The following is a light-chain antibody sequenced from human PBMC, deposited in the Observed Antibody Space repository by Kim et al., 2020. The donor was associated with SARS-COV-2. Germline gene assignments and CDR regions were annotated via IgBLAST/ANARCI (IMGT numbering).Light chain of an antibody. V-gene: IGKV3-20*01. CDR2: GAS. Sequence: PGERATLSCQASQSVSSSYLAWYQQKPGQAPRLLIYGASSSATGIPDRFSGSGAGTDFTLTISRLEPEDFAVYYCQQYGRSPQMYTFGQGTKLEI. J-gene: IGKJ2*01. CDR1: QSVSSSY. CDR3: QQYGRSPQMYT.